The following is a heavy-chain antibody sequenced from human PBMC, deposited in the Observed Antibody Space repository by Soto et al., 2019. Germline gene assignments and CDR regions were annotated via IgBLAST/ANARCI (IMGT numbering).Heavy chain of an antibody. CDR2: IYWDNDK. CDR1: GFSLTTSGVG. CDR3: ARTVNTAMSDY. D-gene: IGHD5-18*01. V-gene: IGHV2-5*02. Sequence: QITLKESGPALVKPTQTLTLTCTFSGFSLTTSGVGVGWIRQPPGKALEWLALIYWDNDKRYRPSLKSRLTITKDTSKNQVVLTMTNMDPVDTATYYCARTVNTAMSDYWGQGTLVTVSS. J-gene: IGHJ4*02.